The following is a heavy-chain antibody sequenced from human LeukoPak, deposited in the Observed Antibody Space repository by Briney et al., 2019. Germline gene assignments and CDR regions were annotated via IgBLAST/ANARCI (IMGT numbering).Heavy chain of an antibody. Sequence: SESLSLTCSVSGASTSHFYWNWIRQPPGKGLEWIGYMHNSGSSKHSPSLKSRVTISIDTSKNQFSLQLTSVTAADTAIYYCARSAEWLRNAFDIWGQGTMVSVSS. CDR1: GASTSHFY. CDR3: ARSAEWLRNAFDI. J-gene: IGHJ3*02. CDR2: MHNSGSS. D-gene: IGHD5-12*01. V-gene: IGHV4-59*01.